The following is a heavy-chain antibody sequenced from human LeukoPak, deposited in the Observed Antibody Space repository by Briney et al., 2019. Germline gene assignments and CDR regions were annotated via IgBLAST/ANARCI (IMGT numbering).Heavy chain of an antibody. D-gene: IGHD2-2*02. Sequence: GGSLRPSCAASGFTFSSYSMNWVRQAPGKGLEWVSYISSSSSTIYYADSVKGRFTISRDNAKNSLYLQMNSLRAEDTAVYYCASLGCSSTSCYNYWGQGTLVTVSS. CDR2: ISSSSSTI. CDR1: GFTFSSYS. V-gene: IGHV3-48*01. CDR3: ASLGCSSTSCYNY. J-gene: IGHJ4*02.